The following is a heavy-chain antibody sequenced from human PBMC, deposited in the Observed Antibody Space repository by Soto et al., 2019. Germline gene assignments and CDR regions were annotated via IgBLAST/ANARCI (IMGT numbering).Heavy chain of an antibody. D-gene: IGHD3-22*01. CDR3: AGLDYYDTSGYYPLYYFGY. J-gene: IGHJ4*02. V-gene: IGHV4-59*08. Sequence: SETLSLTCAVYGESFSGYIWTWIRQTPGKGLQWIGCIYHGGGTNYNPSLKSRVTISVDTSKNQFSLKLTSVTAAETAVYYCAGLDYYDTSGYYPLYYFGYWAQGTLVTVSS. CDR1: GESFSGYI. CDR2: IYHGGGT.